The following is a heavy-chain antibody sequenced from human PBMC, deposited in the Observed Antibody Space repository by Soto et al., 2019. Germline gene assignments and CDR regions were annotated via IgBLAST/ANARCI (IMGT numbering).Heavy chain of an antibody. CDR2: IYSGDST. CDR3: ARDPNTSTWGAHYFDS. J-gene: IGHJ4*02. D-gene: IGHD6-13*01. V-gene: IGHV3-66*01. CDR1: GFTVSSKY. Sequence: EVQLVESGGGLVQPGGSLRLSCAASGFTVSSKYMSWVRQAPGKGLEWVSVIYSGDSTDYASSVKGRFTISRDNSKKTLHRQMNSLSAEDTAGYYCARDPNTSTWGAHYFDSGGQGTLVTVSS.